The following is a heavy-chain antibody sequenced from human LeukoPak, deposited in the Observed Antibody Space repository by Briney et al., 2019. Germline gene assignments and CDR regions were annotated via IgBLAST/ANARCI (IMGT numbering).Heavy chain of an antibody. V-gene: IGHV3-9*03. J-gene: IGHJ4*02. D-gene: IGHD3-10*01. Sequence: PGRSLRLSCAASGFTFDDYAMHCVRQAPGKGLEWGSGNSWNSGSIVYADSVKGRFTISSDKAKNYLYLQMNSLRAEDMALYYCAKAGITMVRGVIAQGYYFDYWGQGALVTVSS. CDR1: GFTFDDYA. CDR3: AKAGITMVRGVIAQGYYFDY. CDR2: NSWNSGSI.